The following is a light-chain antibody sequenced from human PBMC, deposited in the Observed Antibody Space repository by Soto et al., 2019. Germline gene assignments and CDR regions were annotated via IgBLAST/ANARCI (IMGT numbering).Light chain of an antibody. CDR3: QQYGGT. CDR1: QSVSSNF. J-gene: IGKJ4*01. CDR2: GAS. Sequence: EIVLTQSPGTLSLSPGERATLFCRASQSVSSNFLAWYQQKPGQAPRLLIYGASNRATGIPDKFNGSGSGTDFTLTISRLEPEDFAVYYCQQYGGTFGGGTKVDIK. V-gene: IGKV3-20*01.